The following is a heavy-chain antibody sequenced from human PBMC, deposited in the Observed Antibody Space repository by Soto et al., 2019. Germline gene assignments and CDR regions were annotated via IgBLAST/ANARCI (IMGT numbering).Heavy chain of an antibody. CDR1: GGSISSGGYY. V-gene: IGHV4-31*03. Sequence: QVQLQESGPGLVKPSQTLSLTCTVSGGSISSGGYYWSWIRQHPGKGLEWIGYIYYSGSTYYNPSLKSRVTISVXXXXXXXXXXXXXXXAAXXXVYYCARSGYSYGPNPLLYWGQGTLVTVSS. CDR3: CARSGYSYGPNPLLY. CDR2: IYYSGST. D-gene: IGHD5-18*01. J-gene: IGHJ4*02.